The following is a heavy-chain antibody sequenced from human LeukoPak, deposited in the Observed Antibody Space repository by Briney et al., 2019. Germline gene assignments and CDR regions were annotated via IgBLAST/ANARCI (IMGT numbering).Heavy chain of an antibody. Sequence: PGRSLRLSCAASGFTFSSYGMHWVRQAPGKGLEWVAVIWYDGSNKYYADSVKGRFTTSRDNSKNTLYLQMNSLRAEDTAVYYCARVTLGELSLPDYWGQGTLVTVSS. CDR3: ARVTLGELSLPDY. CDR1: GFTFSSYG. J-gene: IGHJ4*02. V-gene: IGHV3-33*01. D-gene: IGHD3-16*02. CDR2: IWYDGSNK.